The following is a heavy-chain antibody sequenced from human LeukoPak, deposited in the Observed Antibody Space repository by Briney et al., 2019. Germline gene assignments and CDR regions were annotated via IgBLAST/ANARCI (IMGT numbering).Heavy chain of an antibody. J-gene: IGHJ3*02. CDR3: ARTKLLWFGELLGDAFDI. Sequence: PSETLSLTCTVSGGSISSYYWSWIRQPPGKGLEWIGYIYYSGSTHYNPSLKRRVTISVDPSKNQFSLKLSSVTAADTAVYYCARTKLLWFGELLGDAFDIWGQGTMVTVSS. V-gene: IGHV4-59*01. CDR2: IYYSGST. CDR1: GGSISSYY. D-gene: IGHD3-10*01.